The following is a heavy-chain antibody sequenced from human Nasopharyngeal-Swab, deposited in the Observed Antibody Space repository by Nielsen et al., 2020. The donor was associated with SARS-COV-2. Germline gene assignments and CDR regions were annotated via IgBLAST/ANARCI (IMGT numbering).Heavy chain of an antibody. CDR1: GGSISSGGYY. V-gene: IGHV4-31*03. J-gene: IGHJ5*02. D-gene: IGHD2-21*01. CDR3: VRNGLDVVVIAMSWFDP. Sequence: SETLSLTCTVSGGSISSGGYYWSWIRQHPGKGLEWIGYIYYSGSTYYNPSLKSRVTISVDTSKNQFSLKLSSVTAADTAVYYCVRNGLDVVVIAMSWFDPWGQGTLVTVSS. CDR2: IYYSGST.